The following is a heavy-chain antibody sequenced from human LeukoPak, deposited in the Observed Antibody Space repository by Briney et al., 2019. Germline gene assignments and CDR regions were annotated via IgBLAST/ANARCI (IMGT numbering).Heavy chain of an antibody. Sequence: GSSVKVSCKASGGTFTGYYMHWVRQAPGQGLEWMGWINPNSGGTNYAQKFQGRVTMTRDTSISTAYMELSRLRSDDTAVYYCARAAIFGVVIIPFDYWGQGTLVTVSS. V-gene: IGHV1-2*02. CDR1: GGTFTGYY. CDR3: ARAAIFGVVIIPFDY. D-gene: IGHD3-3*01. CDR2: INPNSGGT. J-gene: IGHJ4*02.